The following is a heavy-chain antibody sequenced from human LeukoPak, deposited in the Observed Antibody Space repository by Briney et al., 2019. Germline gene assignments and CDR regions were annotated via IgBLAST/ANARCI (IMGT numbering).Heavy chain of an antibody. V-gene: IGHV3-64*01. Sequence: GGSLRLSCAASGFTFSSYAMHWVRQAPGKGLEYVSAISSNGGSTYYANSVKGRFTISRDNSKNTLYLQMGSLRAEDMAVYYCAREGSGSYGYYYYYMYVWGKGTTVTVSS. D-gene: IGHD3-10*01. CDR3: AREGSGSYGYYYYYMYV. CDR1: GFTFSSYA. CDR2: ISSNGGST. J-gene: IGHJ6*03.